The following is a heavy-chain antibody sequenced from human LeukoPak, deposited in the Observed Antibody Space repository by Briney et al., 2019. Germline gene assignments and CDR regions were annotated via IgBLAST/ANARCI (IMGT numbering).Heavy chain of an antibody. CDR1: GFTFSNYA. V-gene: IGHV3-30*04. CDR2: ISYDGTNK. Sequence: GGSLRLSCAASGFTFSNYAIHWVRQAPGKGLEWVAVISYDGTNKYYADSVKGRFTISRDNSKNTLYLQMNSLRAEDTAVYYCAREWVVTAVFDCWGQGTLVTVSS. D-gene: IGHD4-23*01. CDR3: AREWVVTAVFDC. J-gene: IGHJ4*02.